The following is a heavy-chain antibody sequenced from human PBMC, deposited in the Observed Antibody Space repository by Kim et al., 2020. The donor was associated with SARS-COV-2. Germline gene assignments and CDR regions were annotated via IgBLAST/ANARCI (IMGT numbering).Heavy chain of an antibody. V-gene: IGHV4-4*02. CDR1: GGSISSSNW. CDR3: ARSIEYYYDSSGYSSNWFDP. D-gene: IGHD3-22*01. Sequence: SETLSLTCAVSGGSISSSNWWSWVRQPPGKGLEWIGEIYHSGSTNYNPSLKSRVTISVDKSKNQFSLKLSSVTAADTAVYYCARSIEYYYDSSGYSSNWFDPWGQGTLVTVSS. CDR2: IYHSGST. J-gene: IGHJ5*02.